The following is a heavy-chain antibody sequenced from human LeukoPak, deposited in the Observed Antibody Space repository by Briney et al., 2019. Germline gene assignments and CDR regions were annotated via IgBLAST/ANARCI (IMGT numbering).Heavy chain of an antibody. CDR2: IYPSESDT. V-gene: IGHV5-51*01. CDR3: GRQSSTAYYDSSGLPYDAFDI. CDR1: GWNIINYW. Sequence: GEALEISFAGSGWNIINYWMGWVRPMPGKGGEGMGIIYPSESDTRYSPSFQGRVSISADKSIRAAYLEWSSLEALDTGMYYCGRQSSTAYYDSSGLPYDAFDIWGQGTMVTVSS. D-gene: IGHD3-22*01. J-gene: IGHJ3*02.